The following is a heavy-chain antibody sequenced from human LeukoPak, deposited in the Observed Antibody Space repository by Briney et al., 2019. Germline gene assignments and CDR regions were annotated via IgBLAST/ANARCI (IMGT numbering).Heavy chain of an antibody. D-gene: IGHD4-23*01. V-gene: IGHV5-51*01. J-gene: IGHJ3*02. CDR2: IFPGDSDT. Sequence: GESLKISCKGSGYNFTTYWVAWVRHMPGKGLEWMGIIFPGDSDTRYRPSFQGQVTISADKSISTAYLQWSSLEASDTAMYYCARRDYGGTSAAFDIWGQGTMVTVSS. CDR3: ARRDYGGTSAAFDI. CDR1: GYNFTTYW.